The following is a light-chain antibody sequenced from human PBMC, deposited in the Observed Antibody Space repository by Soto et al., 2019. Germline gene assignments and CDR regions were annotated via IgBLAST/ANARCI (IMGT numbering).Light chain of an antibody. J-gene: IGLJ2*01. Sequence: QSALTQPASVSGSPGQSITISCTGTSSDVGGYNYVSWYQQHPGKAPKLMIYDVSNRPSGVSNRFSGSKSGNTASLTISGLQAEDGADYYCRSYTSSSPLVVFGRGTKLTVL. CDR1: SSDVGGYNY. CDR3: RSYTSSSPLVV. V-gene: IGLV2-14*01. CDR2: DVS.